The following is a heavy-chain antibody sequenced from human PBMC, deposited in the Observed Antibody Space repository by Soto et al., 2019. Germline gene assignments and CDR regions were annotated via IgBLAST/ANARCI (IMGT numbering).Heavy chain of an antibody. CDR1: GYTFTGYY. J-gene: IGHJ6*02. V-gene: IGHV1-2*02. CDR2: INPNSDGT. Sequence: QVQLVQSGAEVKKPGASVKVSCKASGYTFTGYYMHWVRQAPGQGLEWMGWINPNSDGTNYAQKFQGRVTITADKSTSTAYMELSSLRSEDTAVYYCARGTTGYYTDDYYYGMDVWGQGTTVTVSS. CDR3: ARGTTGYYTDDYYYGMDV. D-gene: IGHD3-9*01.